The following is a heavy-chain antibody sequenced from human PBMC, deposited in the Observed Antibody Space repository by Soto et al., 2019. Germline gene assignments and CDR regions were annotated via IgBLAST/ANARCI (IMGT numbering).Heavy chain of an antibody. D-gene: IGHD6-19*01. Sequence: QVQLVQSGAEVKKPGASVKVSCKASGYTFTSYGISWVRQAPGQGLEWMGWISAYNGNTNYAQKLQGRVTMTTDTSTSTADMELRSLRSDDTAVYYCARSAVADLHNYYYYGMDVWGQGTTVTVSS. J-gene: IGHJ6*02. CDR3: ARSAVADLHNYYYYGMDV. CDR2: ISAYNGNT. V-gene: IGHV1-18*01. CDR1: GYTFTSYG.